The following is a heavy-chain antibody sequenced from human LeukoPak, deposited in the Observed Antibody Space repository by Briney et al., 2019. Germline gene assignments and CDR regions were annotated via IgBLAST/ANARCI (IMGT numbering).Heavy chain of an antibody. V-gene: IGHV1-69*05. CDR1: GGTFSSYA. J-gene: IGHJ1*01. D-gene: IGHD6-13*01. CDR2: IIPIFGTA. CDR3: ARGVPSIAAAGTGYFQH. Sequence: ASVKVSCKASGGTFSSYAISWVRQAPGQGLEWMGGIIPIFGTANYAQKFQGRVTITTDESTSTAYMELSSLRSEDTAVYYCARGVPSIAAAGTGYFQHWDQGTLVTVSS.